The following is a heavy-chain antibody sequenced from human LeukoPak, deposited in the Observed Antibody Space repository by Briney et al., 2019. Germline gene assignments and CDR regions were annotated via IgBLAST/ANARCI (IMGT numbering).Heavy chain of an antibody. CDR2: INQSGST. J-gene: IGHJ6*02. CDR1: GGSFSGYY. D-gene: IGHD2-2*01. V-gene: IGHV4-34*01. CDR3: ARGGAGVVVPAAPVSPSTMDV. Sequence: SETLSLTCAVYGGSFSGYYWSWIRQPPGKGREWIGEINQSGSTNYNPSLKSRVTLSVAKSKNQFSLKLSCVTAADTAVYYCARGGAGVVVPAAPVSPSTMDVWGQGTTVTVSS.